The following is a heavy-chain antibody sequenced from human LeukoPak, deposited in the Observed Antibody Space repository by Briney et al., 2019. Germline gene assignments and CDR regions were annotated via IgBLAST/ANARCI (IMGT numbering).Heavy chain of an antibody. J-gene: IGHJ4*02. CDR1: GYSISSGYY. D-gene: IGHD3-3*01. V-gene: IGHV4-38-2*02. CDR3: ARGNGEDFWSGYLAFDY. Sequence: ESGPTLVNPSETLSLTCTVSGYSISSGYYWGWIRQPPGKGLEWIGSIYHSGSTYYNPSLKSRVTISVDTSKNQFSLELSSVTAADTAVYYCARGNGEDFWSGYLAFDYWGQGTLVTVSS. CDR2: IYHSGST.